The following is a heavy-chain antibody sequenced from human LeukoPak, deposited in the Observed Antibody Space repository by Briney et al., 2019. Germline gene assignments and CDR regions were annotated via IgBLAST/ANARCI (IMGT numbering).Heavy chain of an antibody. V-gene: IGHV4-30-4*01. J-gene: IGHJ4*02. Sequence: PSETLSLTCTVSGGSISSPDHYWSWIRQPPGKDLEWIGYIFHRGTTYYNPSLKSRVTISVDTSKNQFSLKLSSVTAADTAVYYCASEVEVGARYFDYWGQGTLVTVSS. CDR3: ASEVEVGARYFDY. D-gene: IGHD1-26*01. CDR1: GGSISSPDHY. CDR2: IFHRGTT.